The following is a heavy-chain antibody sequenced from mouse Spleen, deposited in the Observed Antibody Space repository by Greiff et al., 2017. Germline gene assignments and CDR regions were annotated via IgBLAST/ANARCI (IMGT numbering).Heavy chain of an antibody. Sequence: QVQLQQPGTELVKPGASVKLSCKASAYMFTNFWMHWVKQRPGQGLEWIGNISPNNGDTNYNEKFKNKATLTVDKSSSTAYMHLSSLTSEDSAVYYCSCTYRYDVDYFDYWGQGTTLTVSS. J-gene: IGHJ2*01. CDR1: AYMFTNFW. CDR3: SCTYRYDVDYFDY. D-gene: IGHD2-14*01. CDR2: ISPNNGDT. V-gene: IGHV1-53*01.